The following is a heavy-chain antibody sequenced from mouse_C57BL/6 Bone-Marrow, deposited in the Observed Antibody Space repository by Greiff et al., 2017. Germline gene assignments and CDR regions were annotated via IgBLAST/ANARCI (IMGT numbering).Heavy chain of an antibody. V-gene: IGHV5-9-1*02. Sequence: EVQVVESGEGLVKPGGSLKLSCAASGFTFSSYAMSWVRQTPEKRLEWVAYISSGGDYIYYADTVKGRFTISRDNARNTLYLQMSSLKSEDTAMYYCTRVPLPYDGYYFDDWGQGTTRTVSS. D-gene: IGHD2-3*01. J-gene: IGHJ2*01. CDR1: GFTFSSYA. CDR2: ISSGGDYI. CDR3: TRVPLPYDGYYFDD.